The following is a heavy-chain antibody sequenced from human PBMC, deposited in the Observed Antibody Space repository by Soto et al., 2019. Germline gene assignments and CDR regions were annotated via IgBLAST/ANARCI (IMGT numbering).Heavy chain of an antibody. CDR3: ARRGSGRYYDY. CDR2: ISGSGGST. V-gene: IGHV3-23*01. D-gene: IGHD6-19*01. Sequence: EVPLLESGGGLVQPGGSLRLSCAASGFTFSSYAMRWVRQAPGKGLEWVSAISGSGGSTYYADSVKGRFTISRDNSKSTLYLQMNSLRAEDTAVYYCARRGSGRYYDYWGQGTLVTVSS. CDR1: GFTFSSYA. J-gene: IGHJ4*02.